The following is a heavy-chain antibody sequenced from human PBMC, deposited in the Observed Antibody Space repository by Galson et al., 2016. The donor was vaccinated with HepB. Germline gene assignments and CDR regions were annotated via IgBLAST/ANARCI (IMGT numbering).Heavy chain of an antibody. CDR1: GYTVSSYG. CDR3: AREQEVGYGMDV. D-gene: IGHD1-26*01. Sequence: SVKVSCKASGYTVSSYGINWVRQAPGQGIEWMGWSSTYNGNTNYAQNLQGRVTMTTDTSTTTAYMELGSLRSDDTAVYYCAREQEVGYGMDVWGQGTTVTVSS. CDR2: SSTYNGNT. J-gene: IGHJ6*02. V-gene: IGHV1-18*01.